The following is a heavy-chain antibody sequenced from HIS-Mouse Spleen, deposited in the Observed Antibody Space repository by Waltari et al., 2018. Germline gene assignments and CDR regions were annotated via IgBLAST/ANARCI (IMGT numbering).Heavy chain of an antibody. D-gene: IGHD3-10*01. J-gene: IGHJ3*02. Sequence: QLQLQESGPGLVKPSETLSLTCTVSGGSISSSSYYWGWIRQPPGKGLEWIGSIYYSGRAYPNPSLKSRVTIAVDTAKNQFSLKLSSVTAAATAVYYCAREFGLLPPISSRDYDAFDIWGQGTMVTVSS. CDR1: GGSISSSSYY. V-gene: IGHV4-39*07. CDR3: AREFGLLPPISSRDYDAFDI. CDR2: IYYSGRA.